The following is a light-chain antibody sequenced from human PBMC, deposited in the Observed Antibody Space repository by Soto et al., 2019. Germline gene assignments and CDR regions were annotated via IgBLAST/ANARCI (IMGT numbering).Light chain of an antibody. V-gene: IGLV2-14*01. CDR1: SSDVGGYHY. Sequence: QSALTQPASVSGSPGQSITISCTGTSSDVGGYHYVSWYQQHPGKAPKLMIYEVTNRPSGVSNRFSGSKSGNTASLTISGLQAEDEADYYCSSYTSNNAWVFGGGTKVTVL. CDR3: SSYTSNNAWV. CDR2: EVT. J-gene: IGLJ3*02.